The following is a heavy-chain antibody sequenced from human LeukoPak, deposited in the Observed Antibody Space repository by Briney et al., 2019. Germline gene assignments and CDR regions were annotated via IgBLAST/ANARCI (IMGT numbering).Heavy chain of an antibody. J-gene: IGHJ4*02. CDR3: ARVAAGYSVNYFDY. D-gene: IGHD4-23*01. Sequence: GGSLRLSCAASEFAFSTYNMNWVRQAPGKGLEWVSYISTGGSTTYYADSVKGRFTISRDNVENSLYLQMNSLRDEDTAVYYCARVAAGYSVNYFDYWGQGTLVTVSS. CDR1: EFAFSTYN. V-gene: IGHV3-48*02. CDR2: ISTGGSTT.